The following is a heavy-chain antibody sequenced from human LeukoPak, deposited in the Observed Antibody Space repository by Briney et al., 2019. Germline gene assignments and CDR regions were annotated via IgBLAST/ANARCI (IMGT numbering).Heavy chain of an antibody. V-gene: IGHV4-59*01. Sequence: PSETLSLTCTVSIGTLSSYYWSWVRQPPGKGLEWIGYIYYTGRTSYNPSLESRVTISLDTSKNQFSLNLNSVTTADTAVYFCARLIRELRAPRFDYWGQGTLVTVSS. J-gene: IGHJ4*02. CDR1: IGTLSSYY. D-gene: IGHD1-26*01. CDR3: ARLIRELRAPRFDY. CDR2: IYYTGRT.